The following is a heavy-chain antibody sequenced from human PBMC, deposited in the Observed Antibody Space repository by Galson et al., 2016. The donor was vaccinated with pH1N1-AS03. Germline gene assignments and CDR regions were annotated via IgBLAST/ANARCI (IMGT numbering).Heavy chain of an antibody. Sequence: SLRLSCAASGFTFSSHSMNWVRQAPGKGLEWVSAISFSSTYIYYADSVQGRLTISRDDAKNSLHLQMSSLRVEDTAIYYCARDDNNSGYFIDHWGQGTLVSVTS. V-gene: IGHV3-21*04. CDR2: ISFSSTYI. J-gene: IGHJ4*02. CDR3: ARDDNNSGYFIDH. CDR1: GFTFSSHS. D-gene: IGHD3-22*01.